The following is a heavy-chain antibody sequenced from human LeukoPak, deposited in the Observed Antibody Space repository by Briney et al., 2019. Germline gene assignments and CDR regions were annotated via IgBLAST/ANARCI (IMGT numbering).Heavy chain of an antibody. Sequence: GGSLRLSCAASGFTFSSYGMHWVRQAPGKGLEWLAFIRYDGSNKYYADSVKGRFTISRDNSKNTLYLQMNSLRAEDTAVYYCAKDSPSSGSYPWYFDLWGRGTLVTVSS. D-gene: IGHD1-26*01. J-gene: IGHJ2*01. CDR1: GFTFSSYG. CDR3: AKDSPSSGSYPWYFDL. V-gene: IGHV3-30*02. CDR2: IRYDGSNK.